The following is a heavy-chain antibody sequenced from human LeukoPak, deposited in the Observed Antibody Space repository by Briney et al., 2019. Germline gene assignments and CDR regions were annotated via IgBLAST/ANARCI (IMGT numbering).Heavy chain of an antibody. J-gene: IGHJ3*02. CDR2: IKQDGSEK. V-gene: IGHV3-7*03. Sequence: GGSLRLSCAAFGFTFSSYWMNWVRQAPGKGLEWVANIKQDGSEKYYVDSVKGRFTISRDNAKNSLYLQMNSLRAEDTAVYYCARSYDSSGSDAFDIWGQGTMVTVSS. CDR3: ARSYDSSGSDAFDI. CDR1: GFTFSSYW. D-gene: IGHD3-22*01.